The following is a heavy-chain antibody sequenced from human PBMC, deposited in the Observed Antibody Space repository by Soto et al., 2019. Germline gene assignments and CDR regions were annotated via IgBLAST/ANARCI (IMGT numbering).Heavy chain of an antibody. Sequence: QVQLQASGPGLVRPSGTLSLTCTVYGGSITTSNWWSGVRLPPRKGLEWMGEIYHSGRSNYNPSLESRVTMSVDKSMNQFSLKLTSVTAADTAVYYCARGDCSSSNCYDSYVYDGMDVWGQGTTVTVSS. J-gene: IGHJ6*02. D-gene: IGHD2-2*01. CDR3: ARGDCSSSNCYDSYVYDGMDV. V-gene: IGHV4-4*02. CDR1: GGSITTSNW. CDR2: IYHSGRS.